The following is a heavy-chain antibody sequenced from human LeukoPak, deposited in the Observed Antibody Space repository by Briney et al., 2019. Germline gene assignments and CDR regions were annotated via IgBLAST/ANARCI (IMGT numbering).Heavy chain of an antibody. D-gene: IGHD3-3*01. CDR1: GYTFTSYG. Sequence: GASVKVSCKASGYTFTSYGISWVRQAPGQGLEWMGWISAYNGNTNYAQKLQGRVTMTTDTSTSTAYMELRSLRSDDTAVYYCARDPGLFWSGYPYYFDYWGQGTLVTVSS. V-gene: IGHV1-18*01. CDR3: ARDPGLFWSGYPYYFDY. J-gene: IGHJ4*02. CDR2: ISAYNGNT.